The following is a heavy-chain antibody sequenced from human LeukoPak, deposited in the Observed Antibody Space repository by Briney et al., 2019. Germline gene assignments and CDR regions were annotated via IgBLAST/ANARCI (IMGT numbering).Heavy chain of an antibody. CDR1: GFTVSSNY. D-gene: IGHD3-9*01. CDR2: IYSGGST. Sequence: SGGSLRLPCAASGFTVSSNYMSWVRQAPGKGLEWVSVIYSGGSTYYADSVKGRFTISRHNSKNTLYLQMNSLRAEDTAVYYCARGPNYDILTGYLYWGQGTLVTVSS. V-gene: IGHV3-53*04. CDR3: ARGPNYDILTGYLY. J-gene: IGHJ4*02.